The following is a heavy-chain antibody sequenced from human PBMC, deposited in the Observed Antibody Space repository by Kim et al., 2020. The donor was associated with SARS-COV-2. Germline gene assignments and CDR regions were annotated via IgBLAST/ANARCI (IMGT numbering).Heavy chain of an antibody. D-gene: IGHD3-22*01. V-gene: IGHV3-33*01. CDR3: TRGGIVSGYYLYYFDY. Sequence: GGSLRLSCAASGFTFSSYGMHWVRQAPGKGLEWVAVIWYDGSKKYYADSVKGRCTLSRDNSKNTLYLQMNSLRAEDTAVYYCTRGGIVSGYYLYYFDYWGQGTLATVSS. J-gene: IGHJ4*02. CDR1: GFTFSSYG. CDR2: IWYDGSKK.